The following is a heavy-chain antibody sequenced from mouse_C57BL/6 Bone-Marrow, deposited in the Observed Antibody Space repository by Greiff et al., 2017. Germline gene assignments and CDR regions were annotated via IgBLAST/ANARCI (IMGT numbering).Heavy chain of an antibody. V-gene: IGHV1-64*01. D-gene: IGHD2-1*01. CDR3: ALYYGNYEGFAC. CDR2: IHPNSGST. J-gene: IGHJ3*01. Sequence: QVQLQQPGAELVKPGASVKLSCKASGYTFTSYWMHWVKQRPGQGLEWIGMIHPNSGSTNYNEKFKSKATLTVDKSSSTAYMQLSSLTSEDSAVYYCALYYGNYEGFACWGQGTLVTVSA. CDR1: GYTFTSYW.